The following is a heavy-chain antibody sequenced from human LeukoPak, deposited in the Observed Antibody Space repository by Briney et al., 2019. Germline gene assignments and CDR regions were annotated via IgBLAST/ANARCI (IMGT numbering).Heavy chain of an antibody. V-gene: IGHV3-74*01. CDR2: INSDGSST. Sequence: GGSLRLSCAASGFTFSSYWMHWVRQAPGKGLVWVSRINSDGSSTSYEDSVKGRFTISRDNAKNTLYLQMNSLRDEDTAVYYCARAGGLGIQNYYYYMDVWGKGTTVTVSS. CDR3: ARAGGLGIQNYYYYMDV. D-gene: IGHD7-27*01. CDR1: GFTFSSYW. J-gene: IGHJ6*03.